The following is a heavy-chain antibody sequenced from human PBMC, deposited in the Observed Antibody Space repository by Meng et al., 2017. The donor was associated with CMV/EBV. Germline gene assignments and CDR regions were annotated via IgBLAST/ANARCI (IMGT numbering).Heavy chain of an antibody. CDR2: IYYSGST. CDR3: ARTSGPWTAMADY. J-gene: IGHJ4*02. D-gene: IGHD5-18*01. Sequence: SETLSLTCTVSGGSISSSSYYWGWIRQPPGKGLEWIGSIYYSGSTYYNPSLKSRVTISVDTSKNQFSLKLSSVTAADTAVYYCARTSGPWTAMADYWGQGTLVTVSS. CDR1: GGSISSSSYY. V-gene: IGHV4-39*07.